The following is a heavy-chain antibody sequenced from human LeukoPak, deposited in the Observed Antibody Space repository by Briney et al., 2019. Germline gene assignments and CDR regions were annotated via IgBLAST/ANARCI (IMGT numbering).Heavy chain of an antibody. D-gene: IGHD3-10*01. CDR1: GGSISSYY. V-gene: IGHV4-59*01. Sequence: SETLSLTCTVSGGSISSYYWSWIRQPPGKGLEWMGYIYYSGSTNYNPSLKSRVTISVDTSKNQFSLKLSSVTAADTAVYYCARGVSGSYPDAFDYWGQGTLVTVSS. CDR3: ARGVSGSYPDAFDY. CDR2: IYYSGST. J-gene: IGHJ4*02.